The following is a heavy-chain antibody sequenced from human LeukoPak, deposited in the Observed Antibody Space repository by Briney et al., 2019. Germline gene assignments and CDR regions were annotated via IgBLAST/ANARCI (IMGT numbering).Heavy chain of an antibody. CDR2: IRGNGDT. J-gene: IGHJ4*02. D-gene: IGHD3-10*01. Sequence: GGSLRLSCAASGFSFSSNAMSWVRQAPARGLEWVSSIRGNGDTFYADSVKGRFTLSRDDSRNTVYLHLSSLRSEDTAVYYCARDLYYYGSGSSVVYYWGQGTLVTVSS. V-gene: IGHV3-23*01. CDR3: ARDLYYYGSGSSVVYY. CDR1: GFSFSSNA.